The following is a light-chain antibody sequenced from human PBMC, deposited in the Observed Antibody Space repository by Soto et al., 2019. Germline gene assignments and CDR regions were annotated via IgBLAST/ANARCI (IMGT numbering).Light chain of an antibody. CDR2: DVS. V-gene: IGKV1-5*01. CDR1: QSISSW. Sequence: IHVSLSPSTLSASEGDRVTITCRASQSISSWLAWYQQKPGKAPKLLIYDVSSLESGVPSRFSGSGSGTEFTLTICSLQPDDSATYSGQQDNIFWTFCQGTKVDIK. J-gene: IGKJ1*01. CDR3: QQDNIFWT.